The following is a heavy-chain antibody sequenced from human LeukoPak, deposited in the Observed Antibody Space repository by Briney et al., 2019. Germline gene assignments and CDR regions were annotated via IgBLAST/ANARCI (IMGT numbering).Heavy chain of an antibody. CDR3: ARGRTTVNP. Sequence: PGGSLRLSCPASGFTFSSYGMHWVRQAPGKGLEWVAVIWYDGSNKYYADSVKGRFTISRDNSKNTLYLQMNSLRAEDTAAYYRARGRTTVNPWGQGTLVTVSS. D-gene: IGHD4-17*01. V-gene: IGHV3-33*01. CDR2: IWYDGSNK. CDR1: GFTFSSYG. J-gene: IGHJ5*02.